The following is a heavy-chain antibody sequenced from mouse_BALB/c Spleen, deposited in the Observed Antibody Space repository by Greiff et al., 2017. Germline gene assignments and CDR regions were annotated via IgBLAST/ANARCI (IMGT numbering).Heavy chain of an antibody. CDR3: ASSDYSDYDAMDY. CDR1: GYTFTGYD. V-gene: IGHV1-84*01. J-gene: IGHJ2*01. CDR2: IYPGDGST. Sequence: VQLVESGPDLVQPGASVKISCTASGYTFTGYDMNWVQQSPGQGLEWIGWIYPGDGSTTYNEKFKGKATLTVDKSTSTAYMQLSSLTSENSAVYFCASSDYSDYDAMDYWGQGTTLTVSS. D-gene: IGHD2-13*01.